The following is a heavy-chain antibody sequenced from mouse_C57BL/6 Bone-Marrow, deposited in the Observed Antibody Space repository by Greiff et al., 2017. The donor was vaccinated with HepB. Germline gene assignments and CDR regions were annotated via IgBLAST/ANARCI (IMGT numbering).Heavy chain of an antibody. CDR1: GYSFTGYY. Sequence: VQLQQSGPELVKPGASVKISCKASGYSFTGYYMHWVKQSHGNILDWIGYIYPYNGVSSYNKKFKGKATLTVDKSSSTAYMELRSLTSEDSAVYYCARWPPYYGSSHWYFDVWGTGTTVTVSS. V-gene: IGHV1-31*01. D-gene: IGHD1-1*01. J-gene: IGHJ1*03. CDR3: ARWPPYYGSSHWYFDV. CDR2: IYPYNGVS.